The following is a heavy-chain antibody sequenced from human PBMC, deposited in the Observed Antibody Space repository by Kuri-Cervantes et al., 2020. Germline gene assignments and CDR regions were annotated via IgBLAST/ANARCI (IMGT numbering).Heavy chain of an antibody. V-gene: IGHV4-59*01. Sequence: ESLKISCTVSGGSISSYYWSWIRQPPGKGLEWIGYIYYSGSTNYNPSLKSRVTISVDTSKNQFSLKLSSVTAADTAVYYCARDDRRDGYVRDVWGQGTMVTVSS. CDR1: GGSISSYY. CDR3: ARDDRRDGYVRDV. D-gene: IGHD5-24*01. J-gene: IGHJ6*02. CDR2: IYYSGST.